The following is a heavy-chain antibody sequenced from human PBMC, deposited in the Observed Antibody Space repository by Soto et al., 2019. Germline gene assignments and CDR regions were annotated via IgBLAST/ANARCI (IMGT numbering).Heavy chain of an antibody. CDR1: GFTFSSFA. J-gene: IGHJ4*02. Sequence: EVQLLESGGGLVQPGGSLRLSCAASGFTFSSFAMSWVRQAPGKGLEWVSVISGSGGNTYYADSVKGRFTISRDNSKNTRYLQMKSLRADDTAVYYCAVNGLAAVVLANFDYWGQGTLVTVSS. V-gene: IGHV3-23*01. D-gene: IGHD2-15*01. CDR3: AVNGLAAVVLANFDY. CDR2: ISGSGGNT.